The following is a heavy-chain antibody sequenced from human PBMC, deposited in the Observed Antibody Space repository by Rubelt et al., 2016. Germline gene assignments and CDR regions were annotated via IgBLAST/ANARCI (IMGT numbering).Heavy chain of an antibody. V-gene: IGHV7-4-1*02. J-gene: IGHJ4*02. Sequence: QVQLVQSGSELKKPGASVKVSCKASGDTFTSYAMNWVRQAPGQGLEWMGWINTNTGNPTYAQGFTGRFVFSFDTSVSTAYLQISNLKAEDTAVYFCARDNFALYCPHREAAAGLAHWGQGTLVTVSS. D-gene: IGHD6-13*01. CDR2: INTNTGNP. CDR1: GDTFTSYA. CDR3: ARDNFALYCPHREAAAGLAH.